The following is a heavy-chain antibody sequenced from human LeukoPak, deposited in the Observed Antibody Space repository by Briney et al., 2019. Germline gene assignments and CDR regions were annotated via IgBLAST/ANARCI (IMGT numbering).Heavy chain of an antibody. CDR3: ARDDLSWYSGIDY. D-gene: IGHD6-13*01. Sequence: TGGSLRLSCAASGFTFSSYSMNWVRQAPGKGLEWVSSISSSSSYIYYADSVKGRFTISRDNAENKLYLQMNSLRADDTAVYYCARDDLSWYSGIDYWGQGTLVTVSS. J-gene: IGHJ4*02. CDR2: ISSSSSYI. CDR1: GFTFSSYS. V-gene: IGHV3-21*06.